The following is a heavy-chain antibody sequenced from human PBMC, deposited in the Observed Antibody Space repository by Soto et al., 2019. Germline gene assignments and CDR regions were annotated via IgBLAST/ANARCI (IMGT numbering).Heavy chain of an antibody. D-gene: IGHD4-17*01. J-gene: IGHJ4*02. CDR2: ILNDASGH. Sequence: QVQLVESGGGVVQPGTSLRLSCAASGFTFSRHGMHWVRQTPGKGLEWLAVILNDASGHWYADSVKGRFTISRDNFENTLYLQMNGLRLDDTAMYYCARDDDYPDNGFDYWGQGPLVTVSS. CDR3: ARDDDYPDNGFDY. CDR1: GFTFSRHG. V-gene: IGHV3-33*01.